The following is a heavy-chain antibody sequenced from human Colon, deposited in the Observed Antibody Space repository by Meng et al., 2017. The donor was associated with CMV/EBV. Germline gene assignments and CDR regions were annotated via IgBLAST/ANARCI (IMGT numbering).Heavy chain of an antibody. CDR3: AKGVVRVTSASGNYYDS. CDR2: ISGSGGSS. D-gene: IGHD2-21*02. J-gene: IGHJ4*02. V-gene: IGHV3-23*01. CDR1: GFTFSDYA. Sequence: GESLKISCVASGFTFSDYALAWVRQAPGKGLKWVSGISGSGGSSFFADGLKGRFTISRDNSRNTIYLLMNNLKADDTALYFCAKGVVRVTSASGNYYDSWGQGTLVTVSS.